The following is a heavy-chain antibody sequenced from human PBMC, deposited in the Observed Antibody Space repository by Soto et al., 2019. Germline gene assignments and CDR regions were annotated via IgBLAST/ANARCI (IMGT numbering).Heavy chain of an antibody. V-gene: IGHV1-3*01. J-gene: IGHJ5*02. Sequence: GASVKVSCKASGYTSTSYAMHWVRQAPGQRLEWMGWINAGNGNTKYSQKFQGRVTITRDTSASTAYMELSSLRSEDTAVYYCARGPSLGAGYSSSWYNWFDPWGQGTLVTVSS. CDR1: GYTSTSYA. D-gene: IGHD6-13*01. CDR2: INAGNGNT. CDR3: ARGPSLGAGYSSSWYNWFDP.